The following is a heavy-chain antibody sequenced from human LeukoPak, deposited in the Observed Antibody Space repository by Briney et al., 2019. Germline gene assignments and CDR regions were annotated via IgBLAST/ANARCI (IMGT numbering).Heavy chain of an antibody. CDR2: IWYDGSNK. CDR3: ARDLTQLALFDY. Sequence: GGSLRLSCAASGFTFSNYGMHWVRQAPGKGLAWVAVIWYDGSNKYYADSVKGRFTLSRDNSKNTLFLQMNSLRPEDTAVYFCARDLTQLALFDYWGQGTLVTVSS. V-gene: IGHV3-33*01. CDR1: GFTFSNYG. J-gene: IGHJ4*02. D-gene: IGHD6-13*01.